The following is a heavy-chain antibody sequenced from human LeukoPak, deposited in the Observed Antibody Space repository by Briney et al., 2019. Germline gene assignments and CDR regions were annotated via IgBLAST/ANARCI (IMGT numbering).Heavy chain of an antibody. D-gene: IGHD5-12*01. CDR3: ARGYSGYDPLDY. CDR1: GGSFSGYY. CDR2: INHSGST. V-gene: IGHV4-34*01. J-gene: IGHJ4*02. Sequence: SETLSLTCAVYGGSFSGYYWSWIRQPPGKGLECIGEINHSGSTNYNPSLKSRVTISVDTSKNQFSLKLSSVTAADTAVYYCARGYSGYDPLDYWGQGTLVTVSP.